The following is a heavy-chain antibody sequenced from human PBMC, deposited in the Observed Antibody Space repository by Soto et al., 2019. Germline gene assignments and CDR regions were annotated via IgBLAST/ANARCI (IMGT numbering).Heavy chain of an antibody. CDR2: IYYSGST. D-gene: IGHD2-15*01. J-gene: IGHJ4*02. Sequence: QVQLQESGPGLVKPSQTLSLTCTVSGGSISSGGYYWSWIRQHPGKGLEWIGYIYYSGSTYYNPSLKSRVTISVDTSKNQFSLKLSSVTAAATAVYYCAGVHCSGGSCYSPYFDYWGQGTLVTVSS. V-gene: IGHV4-31*03. CDR3: AGVHCSGGSCYSPYFDY. CDR1: GGSISSGGYY.